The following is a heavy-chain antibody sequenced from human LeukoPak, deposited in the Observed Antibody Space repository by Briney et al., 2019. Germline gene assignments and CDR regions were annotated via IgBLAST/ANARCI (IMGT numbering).Heavy chain of an antibody. J-gene: IGHJ4*02. V-gene: IGHV3-74*01. CDR1: GFTFSSYW. CDR3: AKDDFWNGYPSTYDY. CDR2: INTDGSST. D-gene: IGHD3/OR15-3a*01. Sequence: PGGSLRLSCAASGFTFSSYWMHWVRQAPGKGLVWVSRINTDGSSTSYADSVKGRFTISRDNAKNTLHLQVNSLRADDTAVYYCAKDDFWNGYPSTYDYWGQGTLVTVSS.